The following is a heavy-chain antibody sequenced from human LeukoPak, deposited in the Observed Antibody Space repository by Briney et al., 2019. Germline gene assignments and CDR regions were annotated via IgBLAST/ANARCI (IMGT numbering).Heavy chain of an antibody. CDR1: GGYIITSDHY. CDR3: ARERYYYGGKTWFDP. J-gene: IGHJ5*02. CDR2: IYYTGST. D-gene: IGHD4-23*01. V-gene: IGHV4-39*07. Sequence: SETLSLTCSVSGGYIITSDHYWGWIRQPPWKGLEWIGSIYYTGSTSTNPFFKSRVTVSVDTSKNQFSLNLTSVTAADTAVYYCARERYYYGGKTWFDPWGQGTLVTVSS.